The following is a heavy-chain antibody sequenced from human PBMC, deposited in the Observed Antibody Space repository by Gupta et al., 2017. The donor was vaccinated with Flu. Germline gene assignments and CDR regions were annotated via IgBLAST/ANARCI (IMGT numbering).Heavy chain of an antibody. CDR1: GFDFSTYS. V-gene: IGHV3-48*01. CDR3: ETGGSDGWDVAF. Sequence: EAHVLESGGGMVQSGGSLRLSCAASGFDFSTYSMNWVRQAPGKGPEWVAYSNTDRHAIYYEDSVGGRLSIARDNGKSSLSLLMNSLTVEDTAVYDCETGGSDGWDVAFWGQGTLVSVST. J-gene: IGHJ4*02. D-gene: IGHD5-24*01. CDR2: SNTDRHAI.